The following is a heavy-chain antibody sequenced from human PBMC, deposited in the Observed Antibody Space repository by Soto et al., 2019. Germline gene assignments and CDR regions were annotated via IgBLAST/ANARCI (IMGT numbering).Heavy chain of an antibody. V-gene: IGHV1-24*01. CDR1: GYTLTELS. CDR2: FDPEDGET. CDR3: ATDRAPTIFGVVIPLNY. J-gene: IGHJ4*02. D-gene: IGHD3-3*01. Sequence: ASVKVSCKVSGYTLTELSMHWVRRAPGKGLEWMGGFDPEDGETIYAQKFQGRVTMTEDTSTDTAYMELSSLRSEDTAVYYCATDRAPTIFGVVIPLNYWGQGTLVTVSS.